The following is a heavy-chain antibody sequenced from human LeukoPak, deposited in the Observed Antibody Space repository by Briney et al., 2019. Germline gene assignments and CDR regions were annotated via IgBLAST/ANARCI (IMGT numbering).Heavy chain of an antibody. CDR2: IYHSGST. J-gene: IGHJ5*02. V-gene: IGHV4-38-2*02. CDR1: GYSISSGYY. CDR3: AREQQLASGWFDP. Sequence: SETLSLTCTVSGYSISSGYYWGWIRQPPGKGLEWIGSIYHSGSTYYNPSLKSRVTISVDTSKNQFSLKLSSVTAADTAVYYCAREQQLASGWFDPWGQGTLVTVSS. D-gene: IGHD6-13*01.